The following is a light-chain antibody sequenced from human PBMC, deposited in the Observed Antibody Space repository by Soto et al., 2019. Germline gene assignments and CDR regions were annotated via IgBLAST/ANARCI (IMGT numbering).Light chain of an antibody. CDR1: QSVSSNY. V-gene: IGKV3-20*01. CDR2: GAS. J-gene: IGKJ1*01. CDR3: QQYGSSPQT. Sequence: EIVLTQSPGTLSLSPGERVTLSCRASQSVSSNYLAWYQQKPGQAPRLLVFGASSRATGIPDRFSGSGSGTDFTLTISRLEPEDFAVYYCQQYGSSPQTFGQGTKVEIK.